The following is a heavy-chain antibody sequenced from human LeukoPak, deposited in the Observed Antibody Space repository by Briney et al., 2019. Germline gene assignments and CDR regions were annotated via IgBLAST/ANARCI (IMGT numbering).Heavy chain of an antibody. CDR2: VYRSGTA. CDR1: GDSISSNKW. D-gene: IGHD6-19*01. J-gene: IGHJ5*01. V-gene: IGHV4-4*02. CDR3: ARDSGWHSDS. Sequence: SGTLSLTCAVSGDSISSNKWWHRVRQAPGKGLEWIGEVYRSGTANYNPSLKNRVTISVDKSKNQFSLNLRSVTAADTAVYYCARDSGWHSDSWGQGTLVTVSS.